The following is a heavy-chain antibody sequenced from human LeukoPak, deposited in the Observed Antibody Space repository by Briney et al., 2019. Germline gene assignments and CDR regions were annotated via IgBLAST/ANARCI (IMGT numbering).Heavy chain of an antibody. CDR1: GFTSSSYA. J-gene: IGHJ5*02. CDR2: IRGSGGST. CDR3: AKALSGSGYQWKQLWFDP. V-gene: IGHV3-23*01. Sequence: GGSLRLSCAASGFTSSSYAMSWDRHAPGKWLEWVSAIRGSGGSTYYVDSVNGRFTISRDNSKNALCLQMTSLRAEDTAVYYCAKALSGSGYQWKQLWFDPWGQGTLVTVSS. D-gene: IGHD3-22*01.